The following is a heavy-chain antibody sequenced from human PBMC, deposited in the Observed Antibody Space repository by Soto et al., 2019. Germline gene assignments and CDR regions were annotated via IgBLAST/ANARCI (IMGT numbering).Heavy chain of an antibody. CDR1: SGSISNNY. V-gene: IGHV4-59*01. J-gene: IGHJ5*02. CDR3: ATVRRARHRTFYFDP. CDR2: ISSSGST. Sequence: SETLSLTCTASSGSISNNYWSWIRQPPGKGLEWIGYISSSGSTSYNASLQRRVSISVDTSRSQISLRLTSVTAADTAVYYCATVRRARHRTFYFDPWGRGTLVTVSP. D-gene: IGHD2-8*01.